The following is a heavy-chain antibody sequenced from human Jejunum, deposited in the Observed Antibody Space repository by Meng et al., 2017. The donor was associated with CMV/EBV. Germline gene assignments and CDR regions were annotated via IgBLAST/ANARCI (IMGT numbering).Heavy chain of an antibody. CDR1: GDTPTADF. D-gene: IGHD6-6*01. CDR3: LTYTSSSHSFGP. Sequence: ASGDTPTADFMFWVRQAPGQGLEWMGWINSHSGATQYAQKFQGRVTMTRDTSFSTVYMDLSSLRSDDTADYYCLTYTSSSHSFGPWGQGTLVTVSS. V-gene: IGHV1-2*02. CDR2: INSHSGAT. J-gene: IGHJ5*02.